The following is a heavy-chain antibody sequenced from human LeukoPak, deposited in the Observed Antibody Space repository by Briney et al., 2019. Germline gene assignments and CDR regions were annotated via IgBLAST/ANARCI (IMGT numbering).Heavy chain of an antibody. CDR3: AKDHDNYYVSSGYTPFDY. CDR1: GFTFSSYA. J-gene: IGHJ4*02. D-gene: IGHD3-22*01. V-gene: IGHV3-23*01. Sequence: GGSLRLSCAASGFTFSSYAMSWVRQAPGKGLEWVSDISCSADSTYYAASVKGRFTISRDNSKNTLYLQMNSMRAEDTAVYYCAKDHDNYYVSSGYTPFDYWGQGTLVTVSS. CDR2: ISCSADST.